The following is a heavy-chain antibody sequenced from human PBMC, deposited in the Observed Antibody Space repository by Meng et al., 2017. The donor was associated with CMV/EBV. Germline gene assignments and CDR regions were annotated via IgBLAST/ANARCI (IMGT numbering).Heavy chain of an antibody. CDR1: GFTFSDYY. D-gene: IGHD2-2*01. V-gene: IGHV3-11*01. Sequence: GGSLRLSCAASGFTFSDYYMSWIRQAPGKGLEWVSYISSSGSTIYYADSVKGRFTISRDNAKNSLYLQMNSLRAEDTAVYYCAKFDVVVPAAAYFDYWGQGTLVTVSS. CDR2: ISSSGSTI. CDR3: AKFDVVVPAAAYFDY. J-gene: IGHJ4*02.